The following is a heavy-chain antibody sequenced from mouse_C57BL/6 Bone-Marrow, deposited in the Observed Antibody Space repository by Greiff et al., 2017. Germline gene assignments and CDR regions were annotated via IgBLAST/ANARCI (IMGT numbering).Heavy chain of an antibody. J-gene: IGHJ4*01. V-gene: IGHV5-6*02. CDR1: GFTFSSYG. D-gene: IGHD2-3*01. Sequence: EVKLMESGGDLVKPGGSLKLSCAASGFTFSSYGMSWVRQTPDKRLEWVANISSGGSYTYYPDSVKGRFTISRDNAKNTLYLQMSSLKSEATAMYYCARRGGYYAFDYYAMDYWGQGTSVTVSS. CDR2: ISSGGSYT. CDR3: ARRGGYYAFDYYAMDY.